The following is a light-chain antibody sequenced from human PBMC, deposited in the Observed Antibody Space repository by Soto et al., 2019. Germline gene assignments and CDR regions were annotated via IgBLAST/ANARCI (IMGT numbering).Light chain of an antibody. CDR3: QQRSNWLA. V-gene: IGKV3-11*01. J-gene: IGKJ4*01. CDR2: DAS. Sequence: TLSCTTSQSVSSFLAWYQQKPGQAPRLLIYDASNRATGIPARFSGSGSGTDFTLTISSLEPEDSAIYYCQQRSNWLAFGGGTKVDIK. CDR1: QSVSSF.